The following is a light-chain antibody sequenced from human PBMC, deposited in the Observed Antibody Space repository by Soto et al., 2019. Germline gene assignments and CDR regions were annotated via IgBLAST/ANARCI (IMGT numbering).Light chain of an antibody. CDR1: TGDIGTYDH. Sequence: QSALTQPPSASGSPGQSVTISCAGSTGDIGTYDHVSWYQQHPGKAPKLLIYEVTKRPPGVPARFSGSKSANTASLTISGLQAVDEADYYCSSYAGTNNVIFGGGTQLTVL. CDR3: SSYAGTNNVI. CDR2: EVT. V-gene: IGLV2-8*01. J-gene: IGLJ2*01.